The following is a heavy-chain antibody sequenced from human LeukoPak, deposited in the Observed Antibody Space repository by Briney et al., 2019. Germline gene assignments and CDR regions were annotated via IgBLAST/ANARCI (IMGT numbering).Heavy chain of an antibody. J-gene: IGHJ3*02. Sequence: SETLSLTCTVSGGSISTYYWSWIRQSPGKGLEWIGYIYYTGSTNYNPSLKSRVTISVDTSKNQFSLELSSVTAADTAVYYCARVSRITIFGVVIMRDAFDIWGQGTMVTVSS. V-gene: IGHV4-59*12. CDR2: IYYTGST. CDR3: ARVSRITIFGVVIMRDAFDI. D-gene: IGHD3-3*01. CDR1: GGSISTYY.